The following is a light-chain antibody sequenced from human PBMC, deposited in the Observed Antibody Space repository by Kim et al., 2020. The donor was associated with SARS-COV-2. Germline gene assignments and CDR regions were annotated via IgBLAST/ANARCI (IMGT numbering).Light chain of an antibody. CDR2: GNS. CDR3: QSYDSSLNGVI. V-gene: IGLV1-40*01. Sequence: RVTISCTGSRSNIGAVCHVHWYQQLPGTAPKLLIYGNSTRPSGVPDRFSGSKSGTSASLAITGLQAEDEADYYCQSYDSSLNGVIFGGGTQLTVL. J-gene: IGLJ2*01. CDR1: RSNIGAVCH.